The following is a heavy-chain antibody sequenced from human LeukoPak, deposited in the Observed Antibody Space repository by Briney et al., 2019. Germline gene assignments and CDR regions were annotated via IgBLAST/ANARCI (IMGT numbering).Heavy chain of an antibody. CDR3: AETFGPDTAMAGFDY. CDR2: ISGSGGST. V-gene: IGHV3-23*01. CDR1: GFTFSSYA. D-gene: IGHD5-18*01. Sequence: SGGSLRLSCAASGFTFSSYAMSWVRQAPGKGLEWVSAISGSGGSTYCADSVKGRFTISRDNSKNTLYLQMNSLRAEDTAVYYCAETFGPDTAMAGFDYWGQGTLVTVSS. J-gene: IGHJ4*02.